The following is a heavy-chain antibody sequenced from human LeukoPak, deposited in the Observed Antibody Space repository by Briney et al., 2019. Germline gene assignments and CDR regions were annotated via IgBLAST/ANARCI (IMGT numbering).Heavy chain of an antibody. CDR3: ARDHARGVVVITCGSNWFDP. CDR1: GGSFSGYY. Sequence: TSSETLSLTCAVYGGSFSGYYWSWIRQPPGKGLEWIGEINHSGSTNYNPSLKSRVTISVDTSKNQFSLKLSSVTAADTAVYYCARDHARGVVVITCGSNWFDPWGQGTLVTVSS. CDR2: INHSGST. J-gene: IGHJ5*02. V-gene: IGHV4-34*01. D-gene: IGHD3-22*01.